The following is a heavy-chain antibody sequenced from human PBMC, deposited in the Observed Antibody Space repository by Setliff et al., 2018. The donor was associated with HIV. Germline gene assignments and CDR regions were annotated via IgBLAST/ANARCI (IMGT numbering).Heavy chain of an antibody. CDR2: INQDGSNQ. J-gene: IGHJ4*02. Sequence: GGSLRLSCAVSGFTYSDYWMSWVRQAPGKGLEWVANINQDGSNQYYVDSVKGRFTISRDNAKNSLYLQMNSLRAEDTAVYYCGRDPGMVDYWGQGTLVTVSS. D-gene: IGHD3-10*01. CDR1: GFTYSDYW. V-gene: IGHV3-7*03. CDR3: GRDPGMVDY.